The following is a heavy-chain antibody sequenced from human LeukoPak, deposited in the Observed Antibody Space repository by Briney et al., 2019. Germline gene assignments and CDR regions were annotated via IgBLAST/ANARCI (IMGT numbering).Heavy chain of an antibody. V-gene: IGHV1-8*03. CDR3: ARGNRIDYYMDV. CDR2: MNPNSGNT. CDR1: GYTFTSYD. Sequence: ASVKVSCKASGYTFTSYDINWVRQATGQGLEWMGWMNPNSGNTGYAQKFQGRVTITRNTSISTAYMELSSLRSEDTAVYYCARGNRIDYYMDVWGKGTTVTVSS. J-gene: IGHJ6*03.